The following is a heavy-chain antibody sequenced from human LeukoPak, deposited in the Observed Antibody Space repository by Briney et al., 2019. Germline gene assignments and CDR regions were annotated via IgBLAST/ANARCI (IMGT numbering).Heavy chain of an antibody. Sequence: SVKVSCKASGYTFTGYYMHWVRQAPGQGLEWMGGIIPIFGTANYAQKFQGRVTITTDESTSTAYMELSSLRSEDTAVYYCARSEDSSSWYGVADYWGQGTLVTVSS. CDR3: ARSEDSSSWYGVADY. J-gene: IGHJ4*02. D-gene: IGHD6-13*01. CDR1: GYTFTGYY. CDR2: IIPIFGTA. V-gene: IGHV1-69*05.